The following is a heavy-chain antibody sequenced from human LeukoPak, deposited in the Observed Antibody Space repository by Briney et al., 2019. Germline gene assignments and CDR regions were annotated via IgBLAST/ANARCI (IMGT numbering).Heavy chain of an antibody. CDR1: DFPVSDNY. Sequence: GGSLRLSCATSDFPVSDNYMSWVRQAPGKGLEWVSVISNDGVTDYADSVKGRFTISRDDSNDTVFLQMSSLRPEDTAVYYCGGSGSYYTPSYYWGQGTLVTVSS. D-gene: IGHD3-10*01. V-gene: IGHV3-53*01. J-gene: IGHJ4*02. CDR2: ISNDGVT. CDR3: GGSGSYYTPSYY.